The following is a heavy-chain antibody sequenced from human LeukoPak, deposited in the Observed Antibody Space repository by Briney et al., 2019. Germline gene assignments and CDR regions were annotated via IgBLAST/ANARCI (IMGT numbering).Heavy chain of an antibody. CDR2: IYYSGST. J-gene: IGHJ4*02. D-gene: IGHD2-8*01. CDR1: GGSISSSSYY. CDR3: ARDVLFSFDY. V-gene: IGHV4-39*07. Sequence: SETLSLTCTVSGGSISSSSYYWGWIRQPPGKGLEWIGSIYYSGSTYYNPSLKSRVTISVDTSKNQFSLKLSSVTAADTAVYYCARDVLFSFDYWGQGTLVTVSS.